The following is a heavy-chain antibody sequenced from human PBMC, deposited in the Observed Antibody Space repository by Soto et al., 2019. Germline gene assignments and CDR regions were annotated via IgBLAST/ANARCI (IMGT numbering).Heavy chain of an antibody. J-gene: IGHJ6*02. CDR2: ISSSSSATYI. V-gene: IGHV3-21*01. D-gene: IGHD5-12*01. CDR1: GFSFSTYS. Sequence: GGSLRLSCAGSGFSFSTYSMDWARQAPGKGLEWVSSISSSSSATYINYADSVKGRFTISRDNAQNSLYLQMNSLRAEDTAVYYCARALGDGYNSYYYYGMDVWGQGTTVTVSS. CDR3: ARALGDGYNSYYYYGMDV.